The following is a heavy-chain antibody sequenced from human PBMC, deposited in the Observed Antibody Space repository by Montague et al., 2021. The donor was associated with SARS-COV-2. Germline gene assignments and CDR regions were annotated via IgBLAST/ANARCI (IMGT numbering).Heavy chain of an antibody. V-gene: IGHV4-4*02. J-gene: IGHJ6*02. Sequence: SETRSLTCAVSGGSISSSNWWSWVRQPPGKGLEWIGEIYHSGSTNYNLSLKSRVTISVDKSKNQFSLKLSSVTAADTAVYYCAREVVGYYYDSYYYYGMDVWGQGTTVTVPS. CDR2: IYHSGST. D-gene: IGHD3-22*01. CDR3: AREVVGYYYDSYYYYGMDV. CDR1: GGSISSSNW.